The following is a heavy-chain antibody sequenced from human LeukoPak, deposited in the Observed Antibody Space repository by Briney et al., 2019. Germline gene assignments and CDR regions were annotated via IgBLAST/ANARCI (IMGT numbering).Heavy chain of an antibody. D-gene: IGHD2-2*01. V-gene: IGHV4-59*08. Sequence: SETLSLTCTVSGGSISSYYWSWIRQPPGKGLEWIGYIYYSGSTNYNPSLKSRVTISVDTSKNQFSLKLSSVTAADTAVYYCARPLQTRYCSSTSCNDAFDIWGQGTMVTVSS. J-gene: IGHJ3*02. CDR2: IYYSGST. CDR3: ARPLQTRYCSSTSCNDAFDI. CDR1: GGSISSYY.